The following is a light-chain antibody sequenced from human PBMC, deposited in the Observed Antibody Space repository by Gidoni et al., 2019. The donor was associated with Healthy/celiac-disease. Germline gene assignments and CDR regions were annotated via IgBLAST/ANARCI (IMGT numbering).Light chain of an antibody. CDR2: AAS. CDR3: QQRSTPFT. Sequence: EIVLTQSPATLSLSPGERATLSCRASQSVSSYLAWYQQKPGKAPRLLIYAASNRATGIPARFSGSGSGTDFTLTISSLEPEDFAVYYCQQRSTPFTFGPGTKVDIK. CDR1: QSVSSY. J-gene: IGKJ3*01. V-gene: IGKV3-11*01.